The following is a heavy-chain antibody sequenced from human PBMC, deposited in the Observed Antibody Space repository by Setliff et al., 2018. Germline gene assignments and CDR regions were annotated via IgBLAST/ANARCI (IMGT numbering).Heavy chain of an antibody. D-gene: IGHD3-22*01. CDR2: ISTDDGDT. CDR1: GYTFTTHG. V-gene: IGHV1-18*01. CDR3: ARGPQKFYSDTSGYYYDALYYYYMDV. J-gene: IGHJ6*03. Sequence: ASVKVSCKASGYTFTTHGISWVRQAPGQGLEWMGWISTDDGDTNFAQKFQGRVTLTTDTSTGTAYMELRSLTFDDTAVYYCARGPQKFYSDTSGYYYDALYYYYMDVWGKGTTVTVSS.